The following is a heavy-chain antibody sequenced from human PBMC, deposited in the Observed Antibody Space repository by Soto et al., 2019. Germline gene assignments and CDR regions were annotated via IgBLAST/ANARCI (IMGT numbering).Heavy chain of an antibody. J-gene: IGHJ5*02. CDR3: ARDGGYSKDNWFDP. CDR2: IYHSGST. V-gene: IGHV4-30-2*01. D-gene: IGHD6-13*01. CDR1: GGSISSGGYS. Sequence: PSETLSLTCAVSGGSISSGGYSWSWIRQPPGKGLEWIGYIYHSGSTYYNPSLKSRVTMSVDRSKNQFSLKLSSVTAADTAVYYCARDGGYSKDNWFDPWGQGTLVTVSS.